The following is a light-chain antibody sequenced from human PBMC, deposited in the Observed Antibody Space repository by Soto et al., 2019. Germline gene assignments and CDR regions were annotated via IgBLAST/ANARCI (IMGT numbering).Light chain of an antibody. CDR3: QQYGSSIT. CDR1: QSVLYSSNNKNY. Sequence: DIVMTQSPDSLAVSLGERATINCKSSQSVLYSSNNKNYLGWYQQKPGQPPKLLIYWASTRESGVPDRLSGSGSWADFTLTIRRLEPEDFAVYYCQQYGSSITFGGGTKVDIK. J-gene: IGKJ4*01. CDR2: WAS. V-gene: IGKV4-1*01.